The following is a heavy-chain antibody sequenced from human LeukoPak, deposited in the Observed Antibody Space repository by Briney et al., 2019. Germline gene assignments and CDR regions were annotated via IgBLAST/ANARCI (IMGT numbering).Heavy chain of an antibody. CDR1: GYTFTGYY. J-gene: IGHJ3*02. CDR2: INPNSGGT. D-gene: IGHD2-15*01. CDR3: ARDSCSGGSCYYVFDI. Sequence: ASVKVSCKASGYTFTGYYMHWVRQAPGQGLEWMGWINPNSGGTNYAQKFQGWVTMTRDTSISTAYMELSRLRSDDTAVYYCARDSCSGGSCYYVFDIWGQGTMVTVSS. V-gene: IGHV1-2*04.